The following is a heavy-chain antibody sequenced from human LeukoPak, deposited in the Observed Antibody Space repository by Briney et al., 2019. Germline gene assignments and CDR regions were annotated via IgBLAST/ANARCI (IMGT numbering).Heavy chain of an antibody. CDR1: VFTDNNKN. CDR3: SRAVAGTPGDY. J-gene: IGHJ4*02. V-gene: IGHV3-53*05. CDR2: TSRGGDPT. D-gene: IGHD6-19*01. Sequence: GGTLRLTCAASVFTDNNKNMTWVRQAPGKGLEWGSITSRGGDPTFYTDSVKGRFTISRDNSKNTLYLQMDSLRAEDMAVYYCSRAVAGTPGDYWGQGTLVTVSS.